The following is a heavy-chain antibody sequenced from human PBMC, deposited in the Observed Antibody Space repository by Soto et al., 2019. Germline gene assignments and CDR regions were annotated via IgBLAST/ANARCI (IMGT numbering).Heavy chain of an antibody. CDR1: GGSISSYY. Sequence: SETLSLTCTVSGGSISSYYWSWIRQPPGKGLEWIGYIYYSGSTNYNPSLKSRVTISVDTSKNQFSLKLSSVTAADTAVYYCAGGAVAEIPYYFDYWGQGTLVTVSS. CDR3: AGGAVAEIPYYFDY. D-gene: IGHD6-19*01. CDR2: IYYSGST. J-gene: IGHJ4*02. V-gene: IGHV4-59*01.